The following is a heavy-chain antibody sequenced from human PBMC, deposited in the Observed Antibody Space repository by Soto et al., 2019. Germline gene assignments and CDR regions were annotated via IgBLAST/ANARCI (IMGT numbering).Heavy chain of an antibody. CDR3: ARNRHAGDSSGLAFDI. CDR1: GGSFSGYY. J-gene: IGHJ3*02. Sequence: PSATLSLTCAVYGGSFSGYYWSWIRQPPGKGLEWIGEINHSGSTNYNPSLKSRVTISVDTSKNQFSLKLSSVTAADTAVYYCARNRHAGDSSGLAFDIWGQGTMVTVS. D-gene: IGHD3-22*01. V-gene: IGHV4-34*01. CDR2: INHSGST.